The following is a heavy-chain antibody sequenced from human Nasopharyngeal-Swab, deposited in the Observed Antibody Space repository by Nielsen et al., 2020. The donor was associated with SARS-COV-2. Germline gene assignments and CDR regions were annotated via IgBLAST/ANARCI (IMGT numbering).Heavy chain of an antibody. CDR1: GGSLNNYW. V-gene: IGHV4-34*01. D-gene: IGHD6-19*01. J-gene: IGHJ3*02. Sequence: SETLSLTCAAYGGSLNNYWWSWIRQTPGKGLEWIGEIYHRGTTNYNPSLKSRVTISVDTSKNQFSLELISVTAADTAVYYCARHIRGWDAFDIWGQGTTVTVSS. CDR3: ARHIRGWDAFDI. CDR2: IYHRGTT.